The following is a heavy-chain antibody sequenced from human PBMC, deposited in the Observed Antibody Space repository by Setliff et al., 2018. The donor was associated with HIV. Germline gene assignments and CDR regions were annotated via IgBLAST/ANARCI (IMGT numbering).Heavy chain of an antibody. CDR2: TYYRSKWYY. V-gene: IGHV6-1*01. J-gene: IGHJ6*03. D-gene: IGHD1-1*01. Sequence: PSQTLSLTCAISGDSVSSNTAAWNWIRQSPSRGLEWLGRTYYRSKWYYEYAVSVKGRVTINPDTSKNQFSLHLNSVTPGDTAVYYCARGGDWDDNYYMDVWGRGTTVTVS. CDR1: GDSVSSNTAA. CDR3: ARGGDWDDNYYMDV.